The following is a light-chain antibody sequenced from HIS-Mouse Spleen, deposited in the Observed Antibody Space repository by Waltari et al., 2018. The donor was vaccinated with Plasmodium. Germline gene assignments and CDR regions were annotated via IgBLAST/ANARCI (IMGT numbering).Light chain of an antibody. Sequence: DIQLTQSPSFLSASVGDRVTITCRASQGISSYLAWYQQKPGKAPKLLIYAASTLQSGVPSRFRGRGSGTEFPLTISSLQPEDFATYYCQQLNSYPYTFGQGTKLEIK. CDR3: QQLNSYPYT. CDR2: AAS. J-gene: IGKJ2*01. CDR1: QGISSY. V-gene: IGKV1-9*01.